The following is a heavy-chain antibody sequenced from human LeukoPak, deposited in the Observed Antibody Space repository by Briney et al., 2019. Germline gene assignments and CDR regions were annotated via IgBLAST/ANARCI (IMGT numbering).Heavy chain of an antibody. V-gene: IGHV3-7*01. Sequence: GGSLRLSCSASGFTFSSRWMNWVRQVPGKGLEWVAIINTDGSEKSYVDSVKGRFTISRDNAKNSLYLQMNSLRAEDTAMYYCARSNSGPDYWGQGTLVIVPS. J-gene: IGHJ4*02. CDR3: ARSNSGPDY. CDR2: INTDGSEK. CDR1: GFTFSSRW. D-gene: IGHD4-23*01.